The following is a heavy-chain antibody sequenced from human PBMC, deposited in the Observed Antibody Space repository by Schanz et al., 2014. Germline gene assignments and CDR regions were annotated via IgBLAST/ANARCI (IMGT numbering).Heavy chain of an antibody. CDR3: ARDLNRCGGDCYSG. CDR1: GFTFSDYY. V-gene: IGHV3-11*01. D-gene: IGHD2-21*02. J-gene: IGHJ4*02. CDR2: ISDSVDST. Sequence: QVQLVDSGGGLVKPGGSLRLSCAASGFTFSDYYMTWIRQAPGKGLEWVSDISDSVDSTHYADSVKGRFTISRDNAKNSLFLQMNSLSAEDTAVYYCARDLNRCGGDCYSGWGQGTLVTVSS.